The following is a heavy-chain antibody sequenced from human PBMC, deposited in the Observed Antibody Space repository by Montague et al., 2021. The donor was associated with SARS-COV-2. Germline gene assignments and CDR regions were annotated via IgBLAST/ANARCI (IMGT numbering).Heavy chain of an antibody. CDR1: GSTFSSYA. D-gene: IGHD3-9*01. Sequence: SLRLSCAASGSTFSSYAMHWVRQAPGKGLEWVAVISYDGSNKYYADSVKGRFTISRDNSKNTLYLQMNRLRAEDTAVYYCARDLTGTLYYGMDVWGQGTTVTVSS. V-gene: IGHV3-30-3*01. J-gene: IGHJ6*02. CDR3: ARDLTGTLYYGMDV. CDR2: ISYDGSNK.